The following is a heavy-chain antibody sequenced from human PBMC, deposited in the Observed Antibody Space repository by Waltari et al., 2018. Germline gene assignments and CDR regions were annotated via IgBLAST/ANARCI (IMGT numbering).Heavy chain of an antibody. CDR2: INNAGFT. CDR1: GGALSTYY. V-gene: IGHV4-34*01. Sequence: QVELQQWGAGLLQPSETLSLTCAVSGGALSTYYWGWIRQTPGKGLEWMGEINNAGFTNLNPSLRSRVSISVGPSKRHFFLQLKSVTAADTALYYCVRLEDCTGPGGPCYSADPFAMDVWGRGTTVTVSS. J-gene: IGHJ6*02. CDR3: VRLEDCTGPGGPCYSADPFAMDV. D-gene: IGHD2-8*02.